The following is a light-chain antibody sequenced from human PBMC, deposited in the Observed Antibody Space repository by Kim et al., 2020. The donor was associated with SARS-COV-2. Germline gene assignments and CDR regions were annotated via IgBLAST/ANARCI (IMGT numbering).Light chain of an antibody. CDR2: AAD. J-gene: IGKJ4*01. V-gene: IGKV1-16*02. CDR3: HQYISYPLT. Sequence: DIQMTQSPSSLSASVGDTVIITCRVSQGIKNYLAWFQQKPGQAPKSLMYAADSLQRGVPSKFSGSGSGTDFTLIISSLQPEDFATYYCHQYISYPLTFGGGTKVDIK. CDR1: QGIKNY.